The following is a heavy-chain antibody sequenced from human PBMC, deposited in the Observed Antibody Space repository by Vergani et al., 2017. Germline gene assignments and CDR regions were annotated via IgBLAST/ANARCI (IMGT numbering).Heavy chain of an antibody. Sequence: EVQLVESGGGLVQPGGSLRLSCAASGFTFSSYEMNWVRQAPGKGLEWVSYISSSGSTIYYADSVKCRFTISRDNAKNSLYLQMNSLRAEDTAVYYCARTDYDFWSGSIYYYYMDVWGKGTTVTVSS. J-gene: IGHJ6*03. CDR1: GFTFSSYE. CDR3: ARTDYDFWSGSIYYYYMDV. D-gene: IGHD3-3*01. CDR2: ISSSGSTI. V-gene: IGHV3-48*03.